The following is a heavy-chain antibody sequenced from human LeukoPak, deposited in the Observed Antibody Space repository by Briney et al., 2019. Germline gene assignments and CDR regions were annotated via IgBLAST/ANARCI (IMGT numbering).Heavy chain of an antibody. J-gene: IGHJ6*03. D-gene: IGHD1-1*01. CDR3: ARGPPRGKYYYMDV. CDR2: IGTASDT. Sequence: GGSLRPSCAASGFTFSSFDAHWVRQPTGQGLEWVSTIGTASDTYYPSSVEGRFTLSRDNAKNSLYLQMNSLTAGDTAVYFCARGPPRGKYYYMDVWGKGTTVTVSS. V-gene: IGHV3-13*01. CDR1: GFTFSSFD.